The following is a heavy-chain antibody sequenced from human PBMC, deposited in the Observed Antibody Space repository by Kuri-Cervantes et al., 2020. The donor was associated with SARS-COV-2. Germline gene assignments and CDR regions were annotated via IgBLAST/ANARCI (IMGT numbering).Heavy chain of an antibody. CDR3: AKRTSTGEYSIPSGPLDY. CDR1: GFTFSSYA. V-gene: IGHV3-23*01. Sequence: GESLKISCAASGFTFSSYAMSWVRQAPGKGLEWVSAISGSGGSTYYADSVKGRFTISRDNSKNTLYLQMNSLRAEDTAVYYCAKRTSTGEYSIPSGPLDYWGQGTLVTSPQ. D-gene: IGHD6-6*01. CDR2: ISGSGGST. J-gene: IGHJ4*02.